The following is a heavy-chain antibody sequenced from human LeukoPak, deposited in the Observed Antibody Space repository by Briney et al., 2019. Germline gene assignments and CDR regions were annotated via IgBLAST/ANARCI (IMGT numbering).Heavy chain of an antibody. V-gene: IGHV1-24*01. CDR2: FDPEDGET. CDR1: GYTFTSYY. J-gene: IGHJ6*03. Sequence: ASVKVSCKASGYTFTSYYMHWVRQAPGKGLEWMGGFDPEDGETIYAQKFQGRVTMTEDASTDTAYMELSSLRSEDTAVYYCATLKTAGIVVVRLYYYYMAVWGKRTTVTVSS. CDR3: ATLKTAGIVVVRLYYYYMAV. D-gene: IGHD2-2*01.